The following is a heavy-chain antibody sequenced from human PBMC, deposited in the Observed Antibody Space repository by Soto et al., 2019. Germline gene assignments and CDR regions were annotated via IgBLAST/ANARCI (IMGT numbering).Heavy chain of an antibody. CDR1: GGTFRNHV. Sequence: GASVKVSCKASGGTFRNHVFNWVRQAPGQGLEWMGGIIPIIGTPNYAQKFQGRVTITADASTSTVYLEVSSLRSQDTAVYHCARDLEFRDGNISHPDYWGQGTLVTVSS. J-gene: IGHJ4*02. V-gene: IGHV1-69*13. CDR3: ARDLEFRDGNISHPDY. CDR2: IIPIIGTP. D-gene: IGHD3-10*01.